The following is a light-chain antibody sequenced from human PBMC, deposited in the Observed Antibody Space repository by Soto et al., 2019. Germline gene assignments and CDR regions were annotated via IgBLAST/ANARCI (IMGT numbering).Light chain of an antibody. CDR2: AAS. CDR3: QQLNSYPRST. CDR1: QGISSY. J-gene: IGKJ4*01. V-gene: IGKV1-9*01. Sequence: IQLTQSPSSLSASVGDRVTITCRASQGISSYLAWYQQKPGKAPKLLIYAASTLQSGVPSRFSGSGSGTDFTLTISSLRPEDFATYYFQQLNSYPRSTFGGGTKVEIK.